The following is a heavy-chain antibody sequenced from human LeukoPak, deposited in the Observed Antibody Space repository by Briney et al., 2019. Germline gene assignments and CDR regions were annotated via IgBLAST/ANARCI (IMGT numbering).Heavy chain of an antibody. J-gene: IGHJ4*02. D-gene: IGHD3-22*01. CDR2: IYDTGST. CDR1: GGSISSYY. V-gene: IGHV4-59*08. CDR3: ARFPRFYYDSSGYYSSFDY. Sequence: NPSETLSLTCTVSGGSISSYYWSWIRQPPGKGLEWIGYIYDTGSTNYNPSLKSRVTMSVDTSKSQFSLDLSSVTAADTAVYYCARFPRFYYDSSGYYSSFDYWGQGTLVTVSS.